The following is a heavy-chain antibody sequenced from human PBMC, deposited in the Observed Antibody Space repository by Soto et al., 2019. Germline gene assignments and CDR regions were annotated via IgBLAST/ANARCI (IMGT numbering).Heavy chain of an antibody. CDR2: INSDGSRT. CDR3: ARVVTGSWTWVAP. V-gene: IGHV3-74*01. J-gene: IGHJ5*02. CDR1: GFTFSSYW. Sequence: EVPLVESGGGLVQPGESLRLSCAASGFTFSSYWMHWVRQAPGKGLVWVSRINSDGSRTNYADSVKGRFTVSIDNAKNTQYLQRTSLRAEDTVVYYCARVVTGSWTWVAPWGQGTVVTV. D-gene: IGHD6-13*01.